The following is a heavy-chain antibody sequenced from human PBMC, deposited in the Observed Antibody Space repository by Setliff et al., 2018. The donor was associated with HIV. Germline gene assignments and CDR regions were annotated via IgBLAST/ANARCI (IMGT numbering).Heavy chain of an antibody. CDR3: ARTQRDTIFGVVICDC. V-gene: IGHV4-39*01. CDR2: VYYRGTN. Sequence: SETLSLTCTVSGGSISTSGPGYYWGWVRQPPGGGLDWIGSVYYRGTNYYNQSLNSRVTISVETSKNQLSLRLTSVTAADTAVYYCARTQRDTIFGVVICDCWGQGKMVTVSS. CDR1: GGSISTSGPGYY. J-gene: IGHJ4*02. D-gene: IGHD3-3*01.